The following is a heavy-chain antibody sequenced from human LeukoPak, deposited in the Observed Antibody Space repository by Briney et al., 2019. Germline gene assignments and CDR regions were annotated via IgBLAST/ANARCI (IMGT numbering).Heavy chain of an antibody. CDR3: VKGGHKLDIQTTHYYYGLDV. CDR2: VESDASRT. V-gene: IGHV3-74*03. J-gene: IGHJ6*02. CDR1: GLTLSDHW. Sequence: GRSLRLSCVASGLTLSDHWMYRARQGPSRGLAHVSRVESDASRTTYADSVKGRFTISRDDAKNTMYLQMNGLRVEDTAVYYCVKGGHKLDIQTTHYYYGLDVWGQGTTVAVS. D-gene: IGHD5-12*01.